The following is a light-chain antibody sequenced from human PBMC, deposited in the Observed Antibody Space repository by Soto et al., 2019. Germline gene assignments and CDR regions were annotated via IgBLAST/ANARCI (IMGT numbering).Light chain of an antibody. CDR2: GTS. Sequence: EIVLTQSPGTLSLSPGERATLSCRASQSVGSSYLAWYKQKPGQAPKLLIYGTSRRATGIPDRFSGSGSGTDFTLTISRLEPEDFAVYHCQQYDRSPWTFGQGTKVEIK. V-gene: IGKV3-20*01. CDR1: QSVGSSY. CDR3: QQYDRSPWT. J-gene: IGKJ1*01.